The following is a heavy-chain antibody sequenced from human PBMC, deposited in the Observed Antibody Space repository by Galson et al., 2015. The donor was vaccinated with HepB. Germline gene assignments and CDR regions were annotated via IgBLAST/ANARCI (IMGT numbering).Heavy chain of an antibody. Sequence: TLSLTCTVSGGSISSGDYYWSWIRQPPGKGLEWIGYIYYSGSTYYNPSLKSRVTISVDTSKNQFSLKLSSVTAADTAVYYCARVAAVRNWYFDLWGRGTLVTVSS. V-gene: IGHV4-30-4*01. CDR3: ARVAAVRNWYFDL. CDR1: GGSISSGDYY. J-gene: IGHJ2*01. D-gene: IGHD6-13*01. CDR2: IYYSGST.